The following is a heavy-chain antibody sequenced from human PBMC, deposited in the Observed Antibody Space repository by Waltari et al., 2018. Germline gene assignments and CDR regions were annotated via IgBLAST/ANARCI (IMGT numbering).Heavy chain of an antibody. Sequence: QPPGNGREWIASIHYSGTTNYDPSLQSRITISVDTSRNQLYLRLNSVAAADTAVYYCARKPIFSGAYYYFDFWGQGTLVTVSS. J-gene: IGHJ4*02. CDR2: IHYSGTT. D-gene: IGHD1-26*01. V-gene: IGHV4-39*01. CDR3: ARKPIFSGAYYYFDF.